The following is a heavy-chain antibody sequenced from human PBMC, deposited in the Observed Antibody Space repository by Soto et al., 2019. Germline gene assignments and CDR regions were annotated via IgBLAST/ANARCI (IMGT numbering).Heavy chain of an antibody. CDR3: AREGGS. J-gene: IGHJ4*02. V-gene: IGHV3-30-3*01. D-gene: IGHD2-15*01. CDR1: GFTFSSYA. CDR2: ISYDGSNK. Sequence: SGGSLRLSCAASGFTFSSYAMHWVRQAPGKGLEWVAVISYDGSNKYYADSVKGRFTISRDNSKNTLYLQMNSLRAEDTAVYYCAREGGSWSQRTLVRVS.